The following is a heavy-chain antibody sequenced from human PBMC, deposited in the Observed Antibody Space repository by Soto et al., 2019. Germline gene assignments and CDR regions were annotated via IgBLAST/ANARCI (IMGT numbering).Heavy chain of an antibody. CDR2: ISGSGGST. CDR3: AKVHDGYDDVGGYFDY. D-gene: IGHD5-12*01. CDR1: GFTFSSYA. V-gene: IGHV3-23*01. Sequence: EVQLLESGGGLVQPGGSLRLSCAASGFTFSSYAMSWVRQAPGKGLEWVSAISGSGGSTYYADSVKGRFTISRDNSKNPLYLQMNSLRAEDTAVYYCAKVHDGYDDVGGYFDYWGQGTLVTVSS. J-gene: IGHJ4*02.